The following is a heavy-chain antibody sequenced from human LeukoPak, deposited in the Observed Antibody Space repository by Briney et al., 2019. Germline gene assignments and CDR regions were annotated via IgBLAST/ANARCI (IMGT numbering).Heavy chain of an antibody. D-gene: IGHD6-6*01. J-gene: IGHJ4*02. CDR3: ARDLGSSSLGYFDY. Sequence: SQTLSLTCTVSGGSISSGSYYWSWIRQPAGKGLDWIGRIYTSGSTNYNPSLKSRVTISVDTSKNQFSLKLSSVTAADTAVYYCARDLGSSSLGYFDYWGQGTLVTVSS. V-gene: IGHV4-61*02. CDR2: IYTSGST. CDR1: GGSISSGSYY.